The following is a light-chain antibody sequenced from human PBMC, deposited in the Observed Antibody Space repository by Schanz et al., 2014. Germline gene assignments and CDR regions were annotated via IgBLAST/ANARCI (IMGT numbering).Light chain of an antibody. Sequence: QSALTQPASVSGSPGQSITISCTGISSDVGSYNLVSWYQQHPGKAPKLMIYEGSKRPSGVSNRFSGSKSGNTASLTISGLQAEDEADYYCCSYAGSYYVFGTGTKLTVL. CDR3: CSYAGSYYV. V-gene: IGLV2-23*01. CDR1: SSDVGSYNL. CDR2: EGS. J-gene: IGLJ1*01.